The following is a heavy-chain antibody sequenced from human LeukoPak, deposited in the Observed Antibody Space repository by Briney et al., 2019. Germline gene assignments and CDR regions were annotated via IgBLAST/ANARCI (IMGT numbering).Heavy chain of an antibody. V-gene: IGHV3-23*01. D-gene: IGHD6-19*01. CDR1: GFTFSFAA. J-gene: IGHJ4*02. CDR3: ASITGERTRYSSGWYGGDDY. CDR2: ISASGGST. Sequence: TGGSLRLSCAASGFTFSFAAMTWVRQGPGKGLEWVSLISASGGSTYYADSVKGRFTISRDNSKNTVYLQMNSLRAEDTAVYYCASITGERTRYSSGWYGGDDYWGQGTLVTVSS.